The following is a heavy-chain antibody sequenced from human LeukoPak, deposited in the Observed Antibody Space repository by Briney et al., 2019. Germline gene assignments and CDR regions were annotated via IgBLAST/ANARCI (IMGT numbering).Heavy chain of an antibody. J-gene: IGHJ4*02. Sequence: GGSLRLSCAASGFTFSDYAMHWVRQAPGKGLEWVGVISYDGRNKNYADSVKGRFTISRDNSKNTLHLQVNSLRAEDTAVYYCARGGTVTNNLDYWGQGTLVTVSS. V-gene: IGHV3-30-3*01. CDR2: ISYDGRNK. D-gene: IGHD4-17*01. CDR1: GFTFSDYA. CDR3: ARGGTVTNNLDY.